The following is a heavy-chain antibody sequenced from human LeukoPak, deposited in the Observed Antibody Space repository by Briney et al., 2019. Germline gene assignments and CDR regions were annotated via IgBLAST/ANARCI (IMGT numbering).Heavy chain of an antibody. CDR2: ISSDGRKT. CDR3: ARDPKYYDSSAYYLDY. D-gene: IGHD3-22*01. CDR1: GFSFSNFD. V-gene: IGHV3-30*19. Sequence: GGSLRLSCAASGFSFSNFDFHWVRQAPGKGLEWVAFISSDGRKTDYADSVKGRFTISRDNSKNTLYLQMNSLRAEDTAVYYCARDPKYYDSSAYYLDYWGQGTLVTVSS. J-gene: IGHJ4*02.